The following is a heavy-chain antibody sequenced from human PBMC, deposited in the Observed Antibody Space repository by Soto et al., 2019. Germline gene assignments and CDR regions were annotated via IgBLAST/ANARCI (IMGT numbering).Heavy chain of an antibody. CDR3: ARGFSPDDLTTVTGGVDY. CDR1: GFTFSSYS. Sequence: EVQLVESGGGLVKPGGSLRLSCAASGFTFSSYSMNWVRQAPGKGLEWVSSISSSSSYIYYADSVKGRFTISRDNAKNALDLQMNSRRAEDTAVYYCARGFSPDDLTTVTGGVDYWGQGTLVTVSS. V-gene: IGHV3-21*01. J-gene: IGHJ4*02. D-gene: IGHD4-4*01. CDR2: ISSSSSYI.